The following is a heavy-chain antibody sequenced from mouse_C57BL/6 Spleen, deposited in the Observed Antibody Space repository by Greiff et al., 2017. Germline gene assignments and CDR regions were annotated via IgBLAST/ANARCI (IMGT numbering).Heavy chain of an antibody. CDR2: ISYSGST. CDR1: GYSITSGYD. CDR3: ARSLTGPFAY. D-gene: IGHD4-1*01. Sequence: VQLQQSGPGMVKPSQSLSLTCTVTGYSITSGYDWHWIRHFPGNKLEWMGYISYSGSTNYNPSLKSRISITHDTSKNPFFLKLNSVTTEDTATYYCARSLTGPFAYWGQGTLVTVSA. J-gene: IGHJ3*01. V-gene: IGHV3-1*01.